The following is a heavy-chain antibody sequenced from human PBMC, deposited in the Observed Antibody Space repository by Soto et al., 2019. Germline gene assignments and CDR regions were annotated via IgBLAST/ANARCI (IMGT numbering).Heavy chain of an antibody. V-gene: IGHV4-31*03. Sequence: QVQLQESGPGLVKPSQNLSLTCTVSGGSIKSANFFWTWIRQHPGKGLEWIGYIYHSGSSYYNPSLNSRVTIAIYMSQDEFALTLRSVTAAYTSIYFCARDRLSLIRGVPHYGGIDVWGQGTTVTVSS. J-gene: IGHJ6*02. CDR2: IYHSGSS. CDR3: ARDRLSLIRGVPHYGGIDV. D-gene: IGHD3-10*01. CDR1: GGSIKSANFF.